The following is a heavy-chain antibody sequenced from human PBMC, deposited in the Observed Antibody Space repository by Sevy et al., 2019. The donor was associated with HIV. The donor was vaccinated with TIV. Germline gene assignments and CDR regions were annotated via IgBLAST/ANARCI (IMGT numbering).Heavy chain of an antibody. CDR1: GFTFNKYA. CDR3: ARHVDSLMVMMFYGMDV. V-gene: IGHV3-23*01. Sequence: GGSLRLSCEASGFTFNKYAMSWVRQAPGKGLEWVSSLSGSGSSTYYADSVRVRFTISRDNSRNTLYLEVDSLRVEDTGVYYCARHVDSLMVMMFYGMDVWGQGTTVTVSS. J-gene: IGHJ6*02. CDR2: LSGSGSST. D-gene: IGHD5-18*01.